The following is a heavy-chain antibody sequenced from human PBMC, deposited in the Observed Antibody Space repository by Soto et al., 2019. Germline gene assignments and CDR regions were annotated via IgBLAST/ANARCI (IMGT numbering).Heavy chain of an antibody. CDR2: INPNSGGT. J-gene: IGHJ6*02. CDR1: GYTFTGYY. Sequence: QVQLVHSGAEVTKPGASVKVSCKASGYTFTGYYMHWVRQAPGQGLEWLGWINPNSGGTNYAQKFQGWVTMPRDTSISTAYMELSRLRSDDTAVYYCARDRVGSSGWYYYDGMDVWGQGTTVTVSS. CDR3: ARDRVGSSGWYYYDGMDV. V-gene: IGHV1-2*04. D-gene: IGHD6-19*01.